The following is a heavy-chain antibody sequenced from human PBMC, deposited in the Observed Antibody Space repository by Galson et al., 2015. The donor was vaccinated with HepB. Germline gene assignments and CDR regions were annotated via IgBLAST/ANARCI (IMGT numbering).Heavy chain of an antibody. CDR2: IGVRGTT. J-gene: IGHJ4*02. CDR1: GFTFSRLG. V-gene: IGHV3-23*01. Sequence: SLRLSCAASGFTFSRLGMTWVRQAPGKGLECVSAIGVRGTTDYAESVKGRFTISRDNSKNMLYLQMNNLRAEDTAVYYCAEGTTDIDYWGQGTLVTVSS. CDR3: AEGTTDIDY. D-gene: IGHD1-1*01.